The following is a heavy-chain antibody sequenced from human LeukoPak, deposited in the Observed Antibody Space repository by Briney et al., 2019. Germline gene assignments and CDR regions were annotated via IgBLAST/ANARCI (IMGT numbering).Heavy chain of an antibody. D-gene: IGHD5-12*01. V-gene: IGHV3-21*01. Sequence: GGSLRLSCAASGFTFSTYSMNWRRPAPGKGREWVSSISPDSNYKYYVDSVKGGFTISRDNAKSSLYLQMNSLRAEDTAVYYCVRGGYRGFDYEYWGQGTLVTVSS. CDR1: GFTFSTYS. J-gene: IGHJ4*02. CDR3: VRGGYRGFDYEY. CDR2: ISPDSNYK.